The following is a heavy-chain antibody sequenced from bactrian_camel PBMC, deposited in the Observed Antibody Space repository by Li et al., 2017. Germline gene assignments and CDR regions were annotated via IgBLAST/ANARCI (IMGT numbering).Heavy chain of an antibody. J-gene: IGHJ4*01. D-gene: IGHD1*01. CDR2: ICGSGYT. CDR1: ESTYDRGYC. V-gene: IGHV3S55*01. Sequence: HVQLVESGGGSVQAGRSLRLSCAASESTYDRGYCMAWFRQASEKEREGVAAICGSGYTDYAGSVAGRFTVSKDNAKNALLLQMDNPRPEDSAIYYCAADLVTDEPSLVEREYYYWGQGTQVTVS. CDR3: AADLVTDEPSLVEREYYY.